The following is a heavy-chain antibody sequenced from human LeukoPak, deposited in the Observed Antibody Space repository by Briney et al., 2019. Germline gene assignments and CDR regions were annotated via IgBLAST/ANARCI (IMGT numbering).Heavy chain of an antibody. CDR1: GYTFTGYY. D-gene: IGHD6-13*01. V-gene: IGHV1-18*04. CDR2: ISAYNGNT. Sequence: GASVKVSCKASGYTFTGYYMHWVRQAPGQGLEWMGWISAYNGNTNYAQKLQGRVTMTTDTSTSTAYMELRSLRSDDTAVYYCARGFSSSWSDYWGQGTLVTVSS. J-gene: IGHJ4*02. CDR3: ARGFSSSWSDY.